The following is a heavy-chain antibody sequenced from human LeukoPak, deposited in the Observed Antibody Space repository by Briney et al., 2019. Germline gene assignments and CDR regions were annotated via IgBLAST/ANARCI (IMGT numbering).Heavy chain of an antibody. CDR3: ARGPRYCGGDCYLDY. V-gene: IGHV3-48*02. Sequence: GGSLRLSCAASGFTFSSYSMNWVRQAPGKGLEWVSYISSSSSTIYYADSVKGRSTISRDNAKNSLYLQMNSLRDEDTAVYYCARGPRYCGGDCYLDYWGQGTLVTVSS. J-gene: IGHJ4*02. D-gene: IGHD2-21*02. CDR2: ISSSSSTI. CDR1: GFTFSSYS.